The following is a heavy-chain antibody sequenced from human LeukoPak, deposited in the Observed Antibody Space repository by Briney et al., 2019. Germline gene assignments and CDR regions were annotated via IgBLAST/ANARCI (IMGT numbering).Heavy chain of an antibody. CDR2: ISYDGSNK. J-gene: IGHJ4*02. V-gene: IGHV3-30-3*01. CDR3: ARSISTIRGGVDY. Sequence: GRSLRLSCAASGFTFSSYAMHWVRQAPGKGLEWVAVISYDGSNKYYADSVKGRFTISRDNAKNSLYLQMNSLRAEDTAVYYCARSISTIRGGVDYWGQGTLVTVSS. CDR1: GFTFSSYA. D-gene: IGHD1-26*01.